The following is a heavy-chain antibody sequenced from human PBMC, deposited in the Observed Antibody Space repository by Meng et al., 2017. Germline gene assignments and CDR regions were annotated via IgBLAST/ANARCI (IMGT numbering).Heavy chain of an antibody. CDR3: ARDRIGVAAAANYYYGMEV. Sequence: SETLSLTCTVSGGSISSYYWSWIRQPAGNGLEWIGRIYTSGSTNYNPSLKSRVTISVDTSKNQFSLKLSSVTAADTAVYYCARDRIGVAAAANYYYGMEVWGQGTTVTVSS. CDR1: GGSISSYY. V-gene: IGHV4-4*07. J-gene: IGHJ6*02. CDR2: IYTSGST. D-gene: IGHD6-13*01.